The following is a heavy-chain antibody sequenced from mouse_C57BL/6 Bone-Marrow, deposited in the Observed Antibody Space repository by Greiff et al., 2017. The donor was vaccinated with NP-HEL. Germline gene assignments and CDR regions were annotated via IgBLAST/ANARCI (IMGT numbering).Heavy chain of an antibody. CDR3: AREGLRRFGYLDY. Sequence: QVQLQQSGAELAKPGASVKLSCKASGYTFTSYWMHWVKQRPGQGLEWIGYINPSSGYTKYNQKFKDKSTLTADKSASTAYMQLSSLTYEDSAVYYCAREGLRRFGYLDYWGQGTTLTVSS. CDR1: GYTFTSYW. V-gene: IGHV1-7*01. J-gene: IGHJ2*01. CDR2: INPSSGYT. D-gene: IGHD2-2*01.